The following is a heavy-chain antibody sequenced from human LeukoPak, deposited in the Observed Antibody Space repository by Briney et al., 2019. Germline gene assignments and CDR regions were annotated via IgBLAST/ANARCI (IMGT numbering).Heavy chain of an antibody. CDR2: IKQDGSEK. Sequence: GGSLRLSCAASGFTFSSYWMSWVRQAPGKGLEWVANIKQDGSEKYYVDSVKGRFTISRDDAKNSLYLQMNSLRAEDTAVYYCAELGITMIGGVWGKGTTVTISS. CDR3: AELGITMIGGV. D-gene: IGHD3-10*02. J-gene: IGHJ6*04. V-gene: IGHV3-7*01. CDR1: GFTFSSYW.